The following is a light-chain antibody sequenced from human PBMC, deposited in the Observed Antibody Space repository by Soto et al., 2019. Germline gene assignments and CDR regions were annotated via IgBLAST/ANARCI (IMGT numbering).Light chain of an antibody. CDR3: MQHIEYPIT. J-gene: IGKJ5*01. Sequence: DIVMTQTPLSLSVTPGEPASISCRSSQTLFASDDGNTYLDGYLQKPGQSPQLLMYTVSYLASGFPDRFSGSGSGTDFTLRISSVEAEDVEVYLCMQHIEYPITFGQGTRLEIK. V-gene: IGKV2-40*01. CDR1: QTLFASDDGNTY. CDR2: TVS.